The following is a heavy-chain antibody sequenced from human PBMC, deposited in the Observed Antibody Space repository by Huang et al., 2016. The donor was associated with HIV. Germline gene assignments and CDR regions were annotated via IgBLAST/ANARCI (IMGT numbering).Heavy chain of an antibody. J-gene: IGHJ4*02. D-gene: IGHD6-19*01. CDR1: GFAFSSYA. Sequence: QVQLVESGGGVVQPGRSLRLSCAASGFAFSSYAMHWVRQAPGEGLEWVAVISYDEGNKCYAESGKGRFTISRDHSKNTLYLKMNSLRVEDTAIYYCAKGKTISSGWYFDNWGQGTLVTVSS. CDR3: AKGKTISSGWYFDN. V-gene: IGHV3-30*18. CDR2: ISYDEGNK.